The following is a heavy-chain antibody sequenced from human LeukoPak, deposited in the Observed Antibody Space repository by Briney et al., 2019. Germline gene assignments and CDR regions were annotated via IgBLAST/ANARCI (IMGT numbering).Heavy chain of an antibody. V-gene: IGHV3-23*01. D-gene: IGHD6-19*01. CDR2: ISGSGGST. CDR3: AFTQWLVFYFQH. Sequence: PGGSLRLSCAASGFTFSRYAMTWVRQAPGKGLYWVSAISGSGGSTYYADSVKGRFTISRDNSKNTLYLQMNSLRAEDTAVYYCAFTQWLVFYFQHWGQGTLVTVSS. J-gene: IGHJ1*01. CDR1: GFTFSRYA.